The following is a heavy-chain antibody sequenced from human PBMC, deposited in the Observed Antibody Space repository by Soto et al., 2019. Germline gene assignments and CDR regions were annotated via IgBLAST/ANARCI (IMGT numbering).Heavy chain of an antibody. D-gene: IGHD2-21*02. CDR1: GFSLNTGGLG. CDR3: AHSRCGGDCLQSYSSHYYYGMDV. J-gene: IGHJ6*02. V-gene: IGHV2-5*02. Sequence: SGPTLVNPTQTLTLTCTFSGFSLNTGGLGVGWIRQPPGKALEWLALIYWDNDKRYSPSLKSRLTITKDTSKNQVVLTMTNMDPVDTATYYCAHSRCGGDCLQSYSSHYYYGMDVWGQGTTVTVSS. CDR2: IYWDNDK.